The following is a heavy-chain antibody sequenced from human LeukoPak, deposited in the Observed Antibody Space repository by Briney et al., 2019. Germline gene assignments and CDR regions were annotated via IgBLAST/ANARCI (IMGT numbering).Heavy chain of an antibody. V-gene: IGHV5-51*01. CDR2: IDPGDSDT. CDR3: AKAAI. CDR1: GYSFTTYW. J-gene: IGHJ3*02. D-gene: IGHD2-15*01. Sequence: GESLKISCKASGYSFTTYWIGWVRQMPGKGLEWMGIIDPGDSDTRYSPSFQGQVTISADKSLNTAYLQWSSLRAKDTAVYYCAKAAIWGQGTMVTVSS.